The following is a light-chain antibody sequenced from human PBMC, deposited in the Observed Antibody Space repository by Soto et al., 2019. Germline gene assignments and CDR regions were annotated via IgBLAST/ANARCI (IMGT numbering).Light chain of an antibody. CDR2: GNR. Sequence: QSVLMQPPSVSGAPGQRVTISCTGNNSNLGAGYDVHWYQQLPGAAPKLVIFGNRNRPSGVPERFSGSKSGTSASLAITGLQAEHEADYYCQAYDYSLTAFVFGGGTKLTVL. J-gene: IGLJ3*02. CDR1: NSNLGAGYD. V-gene: IGLV1-40*01. CDR3: QAYDYSLTAFV.